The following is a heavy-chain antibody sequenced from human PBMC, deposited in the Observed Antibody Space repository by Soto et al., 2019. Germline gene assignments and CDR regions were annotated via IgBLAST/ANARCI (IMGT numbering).Heavy chain of an antibody. CDR3: ARGGYDDKLWGKLSHYRLDV. Sequence: QVQLVQSASEVMKPGASVKVSCKASGYTFIRYGITWVRQAPGQRLEWMGWISPYNDQTNYAQKLQGSVIMTADPSTRTVYVELRSLKSDDTAVYYYARGGYDDKLWGKLSHYRLDVWGQGTSVTVSS. J-gene: IGHJ6*02. CDR2: ISPYNDQT. CDR1: GYTFIRYG. D-gene: IGHD5-12*01. V-gene: IGHV1-18*01.